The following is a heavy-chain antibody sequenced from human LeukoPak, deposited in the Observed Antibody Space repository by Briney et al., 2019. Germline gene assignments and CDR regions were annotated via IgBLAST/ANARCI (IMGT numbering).Heavy chain of an antibody. CDR3: ARDTVAQSRTGFDL. D-gene: IGHD2-8*02. CDR2: INPNSGDT. CDR1: GYTFTDFY. J-gene: IGHJ5*02. Sequence: ASVGVSCKASGYTFTDFYIHWVRQAPGQGLEWMGWINPNSGDTTYAQNFQGRVTMTRDNSITTAYMEVSGLRDDDTAVYSCARDTVAQSRTGFDLWGQGTLVTVSS. V-gene: IGHV1-2*02.